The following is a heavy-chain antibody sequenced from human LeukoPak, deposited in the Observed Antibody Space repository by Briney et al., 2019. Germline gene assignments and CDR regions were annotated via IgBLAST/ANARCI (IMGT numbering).Heavy chain of an antibody. J-gene: IGHJ4*02. CDR2: IYNDEST. D-gene: IGHD2-15*01. CDR1: GFAISGNY. Sequence: GGSLRLSCAPSGFAISGNYMSWVRQAPGRGLEWVSIIYNDESTYYADSVKGRFTISRDTSKNTLYLQMNGLGAEDTAVYYCVALYDYWGQGTLVTVSS. CDR3: VALYDY. V-gene: IGHV3-66*01.